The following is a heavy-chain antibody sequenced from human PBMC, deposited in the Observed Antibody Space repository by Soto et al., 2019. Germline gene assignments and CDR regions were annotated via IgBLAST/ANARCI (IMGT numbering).Heavy chain of an antibody. J-gene: IGHJ6*02. D-gene: IGHD2-21*02. Sequence: SETLSLTCTVSGGSISNSNYYWGWIRQPPGKGLEWIGSIYYTGNTYYNPSFKSRVTISVDTSKNQFSLKLNSVTAADTAVYYCARDLWGYCGTDCYPLDVWGQGTTVTVSS. CDR1: GGSISNSNYY. CDR3: ARDLWGYCGTDCYPLDV. V-gene: IGHV4-39*07. CDR2: IYYTGNT.